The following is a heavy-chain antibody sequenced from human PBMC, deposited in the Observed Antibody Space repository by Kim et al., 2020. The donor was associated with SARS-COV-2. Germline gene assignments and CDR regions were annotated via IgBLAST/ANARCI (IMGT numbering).Heavy chain of an antibody. CDR2: VGSNGGTT. CDR3: VKVTGPGCNDGRCFTGNFDY. V-gene: IGHV3-64D*09. Sequence: GGSLRLSCSASGFTFSNYAMNWVRQAPGKGLEYVSTVGSNGGTTHYTDSVKGRFTISRDNSKNMLYLQMSSLRPEYTAVYYCVKVTGPGCNDGRCFTGNFDYWGQGTLVTVSS. D-gene: IGHD2-15*01. CDR1: GFTFSNYA. J-gene: IGHJ4*02.